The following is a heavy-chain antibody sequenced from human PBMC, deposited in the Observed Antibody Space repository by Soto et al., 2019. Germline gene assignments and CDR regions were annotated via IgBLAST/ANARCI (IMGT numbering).Heavy chain of an antibody. J-gene: IGHJ4*02. D-gene: IGHD7-27*01. V-gene: IGHV3-21*01. CDR3: ARDTGEPAYFDY. Sequence: GGSLRLSCAASGFTFSSYSMNWVRQAPGRGLEWVSSISSSSSYIYYADSVKGRFTISRDNAKNSLYLQMNSLRAEDTAVYYCARDTGEPAYFDYWGQGTLVTVSS. CDR1: GFTFSSYS. CDR2: ISSSSSYI.